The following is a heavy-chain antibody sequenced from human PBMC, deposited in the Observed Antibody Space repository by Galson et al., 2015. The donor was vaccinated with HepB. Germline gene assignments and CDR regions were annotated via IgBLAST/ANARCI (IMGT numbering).Heavy chain of an antibody. Sequence: SLRLSCAASGFTFSSYWMHWVRQAPGKGLVWVSRINSDGSSTSYADSVKGRFTLSRDNAKNTLYLQMNSLRAEDTAVYYCARDTSPPTTVEYWYFDLWGRGTLVTVSS. J-gene: IGHJ2*01. CDR2: INSDGSST. V-gene: IGHV3-74*01. D-gene: IGHD4-23*01. CDR3: ARDTSPPTTVEYWYFDL. CDR1: GFTFSSYW.